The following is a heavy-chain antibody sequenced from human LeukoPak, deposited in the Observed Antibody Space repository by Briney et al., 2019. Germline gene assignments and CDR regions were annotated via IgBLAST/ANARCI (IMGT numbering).Heavy chain of an antibody. J-gene: IGHJ6*03. CDR2: ISYDGSNK. CDR1: GFTFSSYA. V-gene: IGHV3-30-3*01. Sequence: GGSLRLSCAASGFTFSSYAMHWVRQAPGKGLEWVAVISYDGSNKYYADSVKGRFTISRDNSKNTLYLQMNSLRAEDTAVYYCARAGLRSGSYTEWYYYYYMDVWGKGTTVTVSS. D-gene: IGHD1-26*01. CDR3: ARAGLRSGSYTEWYYYYYMDV.